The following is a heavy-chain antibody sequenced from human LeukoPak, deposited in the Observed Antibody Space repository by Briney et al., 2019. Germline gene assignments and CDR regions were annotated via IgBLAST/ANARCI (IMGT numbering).Heavy chain of an antibody. V-gene: IGHV3-21*01. J-gene: IGHJ4*02. D-gene: IGHD5-24*01. Sequence: TTGGSLRLSCAASGFTFSSYSMNWVRQAPGKGLEWVSSISSSSSYIYYADSVKGRFTISRDNAKNSLYLQMNSLRAEDTAVYYCARLQLGGHDYWGQGTLVTVSS. CDR1: GFTFSSYS. CDR2: ISSSSSYI. CDR3: ARLQLGGHDY.